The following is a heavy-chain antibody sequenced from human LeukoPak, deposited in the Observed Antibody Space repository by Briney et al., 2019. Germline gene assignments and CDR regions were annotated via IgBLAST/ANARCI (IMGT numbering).Heavy chain of an antibody. CDR2: IYYSGST. CDR1: GGSISSSSYY. V-gene: IGHV4-39*02. CDR3: AKDIVATI. D-gene: IGHD5-12*01. Sequence: SETLSLTCTVSGGSISSSSYYWGWIRQPPGKGLEWIGSIYYSGSTYYNPSLKSRVTISVDTSKNQFSLKLSSVTAADTAVCYCAKDIVATIWGQGTLVTVSS. J-gene: IGHJ4*02.